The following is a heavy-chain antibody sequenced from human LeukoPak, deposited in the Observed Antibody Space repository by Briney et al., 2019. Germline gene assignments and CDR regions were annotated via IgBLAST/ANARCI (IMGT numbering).Heavy chain of an antibody. V-gene: IGHV4-61*01. D-gene: IGHD3-10*01. Sequence: KASETLSLTCTVSGGSVSSGSYYWSWIRQPPGKGLEWIVYIYYSGSAKYNPSLKSRFTISVDTSKNQFSLKLTSVTAADTAVYYCARGFGDWGLSWFDPWGQGTLVTVSS. CDR2: IYYSGSA. J-gene: IGHJ5*02. CDR3: ARGFGDWGLSWFDP. CDR1: GGSVSSGSYY.